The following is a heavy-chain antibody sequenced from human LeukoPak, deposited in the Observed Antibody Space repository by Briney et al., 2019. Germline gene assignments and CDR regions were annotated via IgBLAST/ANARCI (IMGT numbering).Heavy chain of an antibody. Sequence: GGSLRLSCAASGFTFSSCAFNWVRQAPGKGLEWVSSIGPTGTDRYYADSVRGRFTISRDNAKNSMYLQMDSLRDEDTAVYYCATETIGRHHDYWGQGTLLTVSS. CDR1: GFTFSSCA. CDR3: ATETIGRHHDY. D-gene: IGHD1-14*01. J-gene: IGHJ4*02. V-gene: IGHV3-21*01. CDR2: IGPTGTDR.